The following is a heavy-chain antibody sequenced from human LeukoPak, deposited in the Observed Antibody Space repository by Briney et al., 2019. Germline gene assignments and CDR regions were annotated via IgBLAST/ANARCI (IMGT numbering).Heavy chain of an antibody. D-gene: IGHD3-10*01. J-gene: IGHJ6*02. Sequence: GESLKISCKGFGYTFSTYWIAWVRQMPGKGLEWMGIIYPADSDTKYSPSFQGQVTISADKSTAFLQWSSLRAWDTAMYYCARREYPDPTSLHYYYPLDVWGQGTTVTVSS. V-gene: IGHV5-51*01. CDR3: ARREYPDPTSLHYYYPLDV. CDR2: IYPADSDT. CDR1: GYTFSTYW.